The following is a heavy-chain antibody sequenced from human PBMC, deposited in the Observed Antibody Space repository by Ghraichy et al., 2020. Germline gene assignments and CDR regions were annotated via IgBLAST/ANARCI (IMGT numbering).Heavy chain of an antibody. CDR3: ASRRRMITMVRGVIYYFDY. V-gene: IGHV4-30-2*01. J-gene: IGHJ4*02. CDR2: IYHSGST. D-gene: IGHD3-10*01. Sequence: SETLSLTCAVSGGSISSGGYSWSWIRQPPGKGLEWIGYIYHSGSTYYNPALKSRVTISVDRSKNQFSLKLSSVTAADTAVYYCASRRRMITMVRGVIYYFDYWGQRTLVTVS. CDR1: GGSISSGGYS.